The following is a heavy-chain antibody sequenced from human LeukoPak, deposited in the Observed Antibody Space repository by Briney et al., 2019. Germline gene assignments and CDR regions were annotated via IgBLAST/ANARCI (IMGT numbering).Heavy chain of an antibody. V-gene: IGHV3-30-3*01. D-gene: IGHD6-19*01. CDR3: ARAWRGWAYYYYGMDV. Sequence: GGSLRLSCAASGFTFNTYTMHWVRQAPGKGLEWGALISNDGSDKYYADSVTGRFTISRDNSMNTLYLQMDSLTVEDTALYYCARAWRGWAYYYYGMDVWGQGATVTVSS. J-gene: IGHJ6*02. CDR1: GFTFNTYT. CDR2: ISNDGSDK.